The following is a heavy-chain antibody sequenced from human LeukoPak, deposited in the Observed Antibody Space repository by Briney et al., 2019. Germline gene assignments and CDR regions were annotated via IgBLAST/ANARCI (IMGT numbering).Heavy chain of an antibody. V-gene: IGHV4-34*01. CDR3: ARLTKNDSGSFRFGKKKRGYMDV. Sequence: SETLSLTCAVYGGSFSGYYWSWIRQPPGKGLKWIGEINHSGSTNYNPSLKSRVTISVDTSKNQFSLKLSSVTAADTAVYYCARLTKNDSGSFRFGKKKRGYMDVWGKGTTVTISS. CDR2: INHSGST. D-gene: IGHD3-10*01. J-gene: IGHJ6*03. CDR1: GGSFSGYY.